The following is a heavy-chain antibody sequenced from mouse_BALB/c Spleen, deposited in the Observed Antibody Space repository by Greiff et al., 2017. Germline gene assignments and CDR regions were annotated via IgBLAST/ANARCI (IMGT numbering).Heavy chain of an antibody. V-gene: IGHV2-9*02. Sequence: VQRVESGPGLVAPSQCLSITCTASGYSFTSYGVHWVRQPPGKGLEWLGVIWAGGSTNYNTALMSRLSISTDNSKSHVFLKMNSLQTDDTAMYYCARELAYWGQGTLVTVSA. CDR1: GYSFTSYG. CDR3: ARELAY. J-gene: IGHJ3*01. CDR2: IWAGGST.